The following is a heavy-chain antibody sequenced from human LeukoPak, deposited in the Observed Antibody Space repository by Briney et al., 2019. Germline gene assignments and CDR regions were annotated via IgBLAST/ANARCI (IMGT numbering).Heavy chain of an antibody. J-gene: IGHJ3*02. Sequence: GGSLRLSCAASGFTFSSYWMSWVRQAPGKGLEWVANIKQDGSEKYYVDSVKGRFTISRDNAKNSLYLQMNSLRAEDTAVYYCARDATTPQISSVDAFDIWGQGTMVTVSS. CDR1: GFTFSSYW. CDR2: IKQDGSEK. D-gene: IGHD1-7*01. V-gene: IGHV3-7*01. CDR3: ARDATTPQISSVDAFDI.